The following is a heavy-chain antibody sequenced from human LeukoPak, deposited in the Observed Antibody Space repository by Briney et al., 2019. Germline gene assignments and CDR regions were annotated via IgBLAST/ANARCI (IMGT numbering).Heavy chain of an antibody. V-gene: IGHV3-30*04. CDR1: GFTFSRNA. CDR2: MSYDGSNK. Sequence: GGSLRLSCAASGFTFSRNAMHWVRQAPGKGLEWVAVMSYDGSNKKYADSVKGRFTISRDNSKNTLYLQMNSLRVEDTAVYYCAGETSGYSFGPFDYWGQGTLVTVSS. CDR3: AGETSGYSFGPFDY. D-gene: IGHD5-18*01. J-gene: IGHJ4*02.